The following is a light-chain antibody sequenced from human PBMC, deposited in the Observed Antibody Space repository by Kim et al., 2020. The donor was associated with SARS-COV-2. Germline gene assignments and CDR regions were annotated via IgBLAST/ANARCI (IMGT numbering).Light chain of an antibody. J-gene: IGLJ2*01. CDR3: TSRDSNDNLV. CDR2: GKN. CDR1: SLRSYY. Sequence: VAWGQTVRITSQGNSLRSYYATYYQKQAGQAPILVNYGKNNRPSGIPGLFSGSCAGNTAFFTITGTQAGDAADYCCTSRDSNDNLVFGGGTQLTVL. V-gene: IGLV3-19*01.